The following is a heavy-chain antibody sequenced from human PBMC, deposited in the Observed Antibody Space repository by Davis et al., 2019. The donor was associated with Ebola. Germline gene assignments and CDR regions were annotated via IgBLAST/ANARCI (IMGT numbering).Heavy chain of an antibody. CDR2: IIPILGIA. CDR1: RGIFSSYA. J-gene: IGHJ4*02. CDR3: AIVVTRGLLSADY. Sequence: SVTVSCKASRGIFSSYAISWVRPPTGQGRAWVGRIIPILGIANYAHKFQGRVTITADKSRSTAYMELSSLRSEDTAVYYCAIVVTRGLLSADYWGQGTLVTVSS. D-gene: IGHD4-11*01. V-gene: IGHV1-69*04.